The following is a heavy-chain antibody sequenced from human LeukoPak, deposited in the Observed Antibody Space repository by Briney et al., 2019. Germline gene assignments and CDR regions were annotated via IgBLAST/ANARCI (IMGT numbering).Heavy chain of an antibody. Sequence: GGSLRLSCAASGFTFSSYAMSWVRQAPGKGLEWVSGISGSGGSTYYADSVKGRFTISRDNSKNTLYLQMNSLRVEDTAVYYCAKVSRLDWNLDWFDPWGQGTLVTVSS. V-gene: IGHV3-23*01. J-gene: IGHJ5*02. D-gene: IGHD1-7*01. CDR3: AKVSRLDWNLDWFDP. CDR1: GFTFSSYA. CDR2: ISGSGGST.